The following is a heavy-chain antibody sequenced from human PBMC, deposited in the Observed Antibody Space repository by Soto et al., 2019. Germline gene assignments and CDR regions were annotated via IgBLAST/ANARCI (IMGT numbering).Heavy chain of an antibody. CDR1: GGTFSTYA. Sequence: QGQLVQSGAEVKKPGASVKVSCNASGGTFSTYAITWVRQAPGQGLAWLGGIIPIFGTTDYARKFQGRVTITAAESTSTVFIELSSLTSEDTAVYYCARGVGAYYFDYWGQGTLVTVSS. V-gene: IGHV1-69*01. J-gene: IGHJ4*02. CDR3: ARGVGAYYFDY. D-gene: IGHD1-26*01. CDR2: IIPIFGTT.